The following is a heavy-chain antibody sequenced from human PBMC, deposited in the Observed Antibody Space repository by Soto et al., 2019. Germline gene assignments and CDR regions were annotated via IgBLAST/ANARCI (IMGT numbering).Heavy chain of an antibody. CDR3: ARRERYDDAFDI. J-gene: IGHJ3*02. CDR2: IFYSGST. Sequence: SETLSLTCTVSGGSVSSGSYYWSWIRQPPGKGLEWIGNIFYSGSTKYNPSLKGRVTTSMDTSKNQFSLKLASVTAADTAVYYCARRERYDDAFDIWGQGTMVTV. CDR1: GGSVSSGSYY. D-gene: IGHD1-1*01. V-gene: IGHV4-61*01.